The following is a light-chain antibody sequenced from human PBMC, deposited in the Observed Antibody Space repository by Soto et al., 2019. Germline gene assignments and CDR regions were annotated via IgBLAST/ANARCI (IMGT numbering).Light chain of an antibody. CDR3: QQYGSSPWT. J-gene: IGKJ1*01. Sequence: EIVLTQSPGTLSLSAGERATLSCRASQSISSNYLAWYQQKPGQAPRLLIFGASYRATGIPDRFSGSGSGTDFTLTISRLEPEDFAVYYCQQYGSSPWTFGQGTKVDIK. CDR2: GAS. CDR1: QSISSNY. V-gene: IGKV3-20*01.